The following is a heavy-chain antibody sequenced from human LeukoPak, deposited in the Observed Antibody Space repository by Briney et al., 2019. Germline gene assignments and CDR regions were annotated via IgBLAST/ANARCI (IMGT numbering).Heavy chain of an antibody. Sequence: SETLSLTCAVYGGSFSGYYWSWIRQPPGKGLEWIGEINHSGSTNYNPSLKSRVTISVDTSKNQFSLKLSSVTAADTAVYYCARGTAGRAIDYWGQGTLVTVSS. J-gene: IGHJ4*02. CDR2: INHSGST. V-gene: IGHV4-34*01. CDR3: ARGTAGRAIDY. CDR1: GGSFSGYY. D-gene: IGHD1-26*01.